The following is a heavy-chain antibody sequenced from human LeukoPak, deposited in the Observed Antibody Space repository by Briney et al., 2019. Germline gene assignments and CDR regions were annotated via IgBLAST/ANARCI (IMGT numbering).Heavy chain of an antibody. CDR3: AKDTIAVAGLADY. CDR1: GFSFSDYY. CDR2: ISYDGSNK. J-gene: IGHJ4*02. Sequence: VGSLRLSCAASGFSFSDYYMRWIRQAPGKGLEWVAVISYDGSNKYYADSVKGRFTISRDNFKNTLYLQMNSLRAEDTAVYYCAKDTIAVAGLADYWGQGTLVTVSS. V-gene: IGHV3-30*18. D-gene: IGHD6-19*01.